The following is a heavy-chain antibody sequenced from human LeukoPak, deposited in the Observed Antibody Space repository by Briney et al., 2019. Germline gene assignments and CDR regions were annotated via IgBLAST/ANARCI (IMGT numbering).Heavy chain of an antibody. CDR2: INPNSGGT. Sequence: ASVKVPCKASGYTFTGYYMHWVRQAPGQGLEWMGWINPNSGGTNYAQKCHGRVTMTRDTSISTAYMELSRLGSDDTAVYYCARDTAMVPYWFDPWGQGTLATVSS. CDR3: ARDTAMVPYWFDP. V-gene: IGHV1-2*02. J-gene: IGHJ5*02. D-gene: IGHD5-18*01. CDR1: GYTFTGYY.